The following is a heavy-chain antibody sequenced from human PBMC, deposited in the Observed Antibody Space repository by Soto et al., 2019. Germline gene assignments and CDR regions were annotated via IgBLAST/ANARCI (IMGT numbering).Heavy chain of an antibody. CDR1: GFTFDDYA. J-gene: IGHJ2*01. V-gene: IGHV3-9*01. Sequence: EVQLVESGGGLVQPGRSLRLSCAASGFTFDDYAMHWVRQAPGKGLEWVSGISWNSGSIGYADSVKGRFTVSRDNAKNSLYLKMNSRTAEDTALDYCAKARGPSSGWSQSYWDFDLWGRGTLVTVSS. CDR2: ISWNSGSI. D-gene: IGHD6-19*01. CDR3: AKARGPSSGWSQSYWDFDL.